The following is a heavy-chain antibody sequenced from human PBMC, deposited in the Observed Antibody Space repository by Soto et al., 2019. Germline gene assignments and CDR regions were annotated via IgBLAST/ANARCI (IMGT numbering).Heavy chain of an antibody. D-gene: IGHD3-3*01. Sequence: KVSWNGSGYKFTSYWISWVSQITGKGLEWMGRIDPSDSYTNYSPSFQGHVTISADKSISTAYLQGSSLKASDTAMYYCARVRFWSGYYCSRDHYYYSDGMGVCGERTTVTGSS. CDR2: IDPSDSYT. J-gene: IGHJ6*04. CDR3: ARVRFWSGYYCSRDHYYYSDGMGV. V-gene: IGHV5-10-1*01. CDR1: GYKFTSYW.